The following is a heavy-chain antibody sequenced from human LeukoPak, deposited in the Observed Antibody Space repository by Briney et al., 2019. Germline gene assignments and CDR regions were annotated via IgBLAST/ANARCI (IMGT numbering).Heavy chain of an antibody. CDR2: IYPGDSDT. Sequence: GESLKISCKGSGYSFTSYWIGWVRQMPGKGLEWMGIIYPGDSDTRYSPSFQGQVTISADKYISTAYLQWRSLKASDTAMYYCATSESQTRFDYWGQGTLVTVSS. J-gene: IGHJ4*02. D-gene: IGHD1/OR15-1a*01. CDR3: ATSESQTRFDY. CDR1: GYSFTSYW. V-gene: IGHV5-51*01.